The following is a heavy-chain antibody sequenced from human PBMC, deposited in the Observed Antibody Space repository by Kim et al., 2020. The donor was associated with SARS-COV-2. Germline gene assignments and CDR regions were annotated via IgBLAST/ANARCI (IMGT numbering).Heavy chain of an antibody. V-gene: IGHV4-34*01. CDR3: APREMATMRGFDY. J-gene: IGHJ4*02. CDR1: GGSFSGYY. D-gene: IGHD5-12*01. CDR2: INHSGST. Sequence: SETLSLTCAVYGGSFSGYYWSWIRQPPGKGLEWIGEINHSGSTNYNPSLKSRVTISVDTSKNQFSLKLSSVTAADTAVYYCAPREMATMRGFDYWGQGTLVTVSS.